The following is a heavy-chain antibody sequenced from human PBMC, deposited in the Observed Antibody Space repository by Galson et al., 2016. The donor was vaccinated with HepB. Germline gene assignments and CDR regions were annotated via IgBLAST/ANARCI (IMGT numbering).Heavy chain of an antibody. CDR1: KFIFRGFC. V-gene: IGHV3-74*01. D-gene: IGHD6-13*01. CDR3: SRDRNFAADT. Sequence: SLRLSCAASKFIFRGFCMQWVRQAPGEGLKWVARIYGDGRTTVYADSVKGRFIISRDNVNSILFLQMTSLRPEDTAVYFCSRDRNFAADTWGQGTLVTVSS. CDR2: IYGDGRTT. J-gene: IGHJ5*02.